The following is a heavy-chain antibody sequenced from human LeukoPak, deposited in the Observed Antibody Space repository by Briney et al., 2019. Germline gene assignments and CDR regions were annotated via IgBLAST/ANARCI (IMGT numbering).Heavy chain of an antibody. V-gene: IGHV3-23*01. CDR1: GFTFSSYA. Sequence: GGSLRLSCAASGFTFSSYAMSWVRQAPGKGLEWVSAISGSGGSTYYADSVKGRFTISRDNSKNTLYLQMNSLRAEDTAVYYCAKGGYYGSGSLGYFDYWGQETLVTVSS. CDR2: ISGSGGST. CDR3: AKGGYYGSGSLGYFDY. D-gene: IGHD3-10*01. J-gene: IGHJ4*02.